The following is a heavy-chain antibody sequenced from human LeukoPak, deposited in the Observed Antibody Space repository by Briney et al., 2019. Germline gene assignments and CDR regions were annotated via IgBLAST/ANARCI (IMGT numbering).Heavy chain of an antibody. Sequence: ASVKVSCKVSGYTLTELSMHWVRQAPGKGLEWMGGFDPEDGETIYAQKFQGRVTMTEDTSTYTAYMELSSLRSEDTAVYYCATADVDSSGYSFDYWGQGTLVTVSS. D-gene: IGHD3-22*01. V-gene: IGHV1-24*01. J-gene: IGHJ4*02. CDR3: ATADVDSSGYSFDY. CDR2: FDPEDGET. CDR1: GYTLTELS.